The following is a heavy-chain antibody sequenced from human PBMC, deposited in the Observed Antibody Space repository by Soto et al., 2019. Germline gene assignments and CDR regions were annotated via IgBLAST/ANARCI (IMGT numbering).Heavy chain of an antibody. CDR2: IIPIFGTA. CDR3: AGRIEMATIGPFDY. Sequence: SVKVSCKASGGTFSSYAISWVRQAPGQGLEWMGGIIPIFGTANYAQKFQGRVTITADESTSTAYMELSSLRSEDTAVYYCAGRIEMATIGPFDYWGQGTLVTVSS. J-gene: IGHJ4*02. D-gene: IGHD5-12*01. CDR1: GGTFSSYA. V-gene: IGHV1-69*13.